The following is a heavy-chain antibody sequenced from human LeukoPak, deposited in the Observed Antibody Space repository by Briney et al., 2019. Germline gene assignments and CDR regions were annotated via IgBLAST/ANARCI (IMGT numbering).Heavy chain of an antibody. CDR3: ACWREHHDFWRGPFDY. CDR1: GYTFIGYY. CDR2: IDPHRCAT. D-gene: IGHD3-3*01. J-gene: IGHJ4*02. Sequence: GASVKVSCRASGYTFIGYYMHWVRQASGQGLEGMGCIDPHRCATKYARDFQGRVTMTSDTSISTGYMELSWLTSDDTAVYYCACWREHHDFWRGPFDYWGQGTLLTVSS. V-gene: IGHV1-2*02.